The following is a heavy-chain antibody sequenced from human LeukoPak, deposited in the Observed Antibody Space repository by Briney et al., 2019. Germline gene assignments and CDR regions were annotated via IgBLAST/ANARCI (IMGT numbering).Heavy chain of an antibody. D-gene: IGHD2-15*01. CDR2: IYYSGST. V-gene: IGHV4-39*07. CDR1: GGSISSSSYY. J-gene: IGHJ3*02. CDR3: ARAPRGVVVKSDAFDI. Sequence: SETLSLTCTVSGGSISSSSYYWGWIRQPPGKGLEWIGSIYYSGSTYYNPSLKSRVTISVDTSKKQFSLKLSSVTAADTAVYYCARAPRGVVVKSDAFDIWGQGTMVTVSS.